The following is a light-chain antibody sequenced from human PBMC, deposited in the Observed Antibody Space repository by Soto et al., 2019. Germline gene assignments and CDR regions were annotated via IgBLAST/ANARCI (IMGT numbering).Light chain of an antibody. J-gene: IGLJ2*01. CDR1: SSDVGGFTY. CDR2: DVS. V-gene: IGLV2-11*01. CDR3: GSYAGSHVV. Sequence: QSALTQPRSVSGSPGQSVTISCTGTSSDVGGFTYVSWYQQHPGKAPKLMIYDVSKRPSGVTDRFSGYKSGNTASLTTSGLQAEDEADYYCGSYAGSHVVLGGGTKLTVL.